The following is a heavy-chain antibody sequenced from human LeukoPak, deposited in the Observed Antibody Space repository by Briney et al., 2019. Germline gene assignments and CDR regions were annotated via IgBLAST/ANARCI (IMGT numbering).Heavy chain of an antibody. J-gene: IGHJ5*02. CDR3: ARLGYSDSSGYIWFDP. CDR2: IYPGDSDT. V-gene: IGHV5-51*01. Sequence: GESLKICCKGSGYSFTSYWIGWVRQMPGKGLEWMGIIYPGDSDTRYSPSFQGQVTISADKSISTAYLQWSSLKASDTAMYYCARLGYSDSSGYIWFDPWGQGTLVTVSS. D-gene: IGHD3-22*01. CDR1: GYSFTSYW.